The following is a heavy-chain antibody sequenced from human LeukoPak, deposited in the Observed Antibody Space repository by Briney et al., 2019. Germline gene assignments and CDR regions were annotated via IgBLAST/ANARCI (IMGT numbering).Heavy chain of an antibody. J-gene: IGHJ5*02. CDR1: GFTFSNYA. V-gene: IGHV3-23*01. Sequence: GGSLRLSCAASGFTFSNYAMSWVRQAPGKGLEWVSAISGSGGNTYYADSVKGRFTISRDNSKNTLYLQMNSLRAEDTAVYYCAKGDYYDSSGYYYGFDPWGQGTLVTVSS. CDR3: AKGDYYDSSGYYYGFDP. D-gene: IGHD3-22*01. CDR2: ISGSGGNT.